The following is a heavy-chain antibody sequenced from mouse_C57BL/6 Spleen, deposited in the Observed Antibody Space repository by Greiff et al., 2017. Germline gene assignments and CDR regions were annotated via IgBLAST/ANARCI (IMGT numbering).Heavy chain of an antibody. D-gene: IGHD6-1*01. V-gene: IGHV1-26*01. CDR3: ARPDDDLWDY. J-gene: IGHJ4*01. CDR2: INPNTGGT. Sequence: EVQLQQSGPELVKPGASVKISCKASGYTFTDYYMNWVKQSHGKSLEWIGDINPNTGGTSYNQKFKGKATLTVDKSSSTAYMELRSLTSEDSAVYYGARPDDDLWDYWGQGTSLTVSS. CDR1: GYTFTDYY.